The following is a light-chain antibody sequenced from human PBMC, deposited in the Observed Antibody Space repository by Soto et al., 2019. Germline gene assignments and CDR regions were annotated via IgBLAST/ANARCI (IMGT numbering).Light chain of an antibody. Sequence: DIVMSQSPDSLAVSLGERATINCKSNQSVLYSSDNKNYLSWYQQKPGQPPKLLIYWASTRESGFHDPFSGRGSGTEFTLTIICRQAEDVEVYYWQQYHCRPPMYTFGQGTKLEIK. CDR1: QSVLYSSDNKNY. J-gene: IGKJ2*01. CDR3: QQYHCRPPMYT. V-gene: IGKV4-1*01. CDR2: WAS.